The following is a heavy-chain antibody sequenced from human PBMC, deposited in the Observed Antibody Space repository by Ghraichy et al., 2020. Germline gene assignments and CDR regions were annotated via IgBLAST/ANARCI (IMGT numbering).Heavy chain of an antibody. V-gene: IGHV1-8*01. CDR2: MNPNSGNT. J-gene: IGHJ4*02. CDR1: GYTFTSYD. Sequence: ASVKVSCKASGYTFTSYDINWVRQATGQGLEWMGWMNPNSGNTGYAQKFQGRVTMTRNTSISTAYMELSSLRSEDTAVYYCARGLIKLTGITMIVVETTYDYWGQGTLVTVSS. CDR3: ARGLIKLTGITMIVVETTYDY. D-gene: IGHD3-22*01.